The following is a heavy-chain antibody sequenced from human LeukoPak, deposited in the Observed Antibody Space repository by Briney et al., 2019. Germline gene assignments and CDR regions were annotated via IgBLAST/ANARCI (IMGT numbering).Heavy chain of an antibody. CDR1: GGSISSYY. CDR2: ISYSGTT. CDR3: ARDRGNYFDY. V-gene: IGHV4-59*01. D-gene: IGHD6-13*01. J-gene: IGHJ4*02. Sequence: PSETLSLTCTVSGGSISSYYWSWIQQPPGKGLEWIGYISYSGTTNYNPSLKSRVTLSVAPSNNQFSLKLRSVTAPDTAVYYCARDRGNYFDYWGQGTLVTV.